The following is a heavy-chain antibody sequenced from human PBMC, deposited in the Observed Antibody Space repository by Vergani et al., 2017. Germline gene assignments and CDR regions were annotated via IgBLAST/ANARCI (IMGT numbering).Heavy chain of an antibody. D-gene: IGHD3-10*02. CDR3: ASHITMSPYYYGMDV. Sequence: EVQLVQSGAEVKKPGESLKISCKGSGYSFTSYWIGWVRQMPGKGLEWMGIIYPGDSDTRYSPSFQGQVTISADKSISTAYLQWISLKAADTAMYYCASHITMSPYYYGMDVWGQGTTVTVSS. CDR2: IYPGDSDT. J-gene: IGHJ6*02. V-gene: IGHV5-51*01. CDR1: GYSFTSYW.